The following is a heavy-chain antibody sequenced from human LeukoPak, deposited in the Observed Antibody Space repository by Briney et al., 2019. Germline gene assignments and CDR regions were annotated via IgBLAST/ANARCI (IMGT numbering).Heavy chain of an antibody. CDR1: GGSISSGSYY. J-gene: IGHJ4*02. V-gene: IGHV4-61*02. CDR3: ASLLDYYDSSGYGDY. D-gene: IGHD3-22*01. CDR2: IYTSGSI. Sequence: SQTLSLTCTVSGGSISSGSYYWSWIRQPAGKGLEWIGRIYTSGSINYNPSLKSRVTISVDTSKNQFSLKLSSVTAADTAVYYCASLLDYYDSSGYGDYWGQGTLVTVSS.